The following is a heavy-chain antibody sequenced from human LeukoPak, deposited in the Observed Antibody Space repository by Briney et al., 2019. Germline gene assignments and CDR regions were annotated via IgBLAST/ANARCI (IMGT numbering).Heavy chain of an antibody. V-gene: IGHV3-30*02. D-gene: IGHD3/OR15-3a*01. CDR2: IRYDGTNK. J-gene: IGHJ3*02. Sequence: PGGSLRLSCAASGFTFSGSDMHWVRQAPGKGLEWVAFIRYDGTNKYYADSVKGRFTISRDNSKSTLYLQMNSLRAEDTAVYYCAKEDYDFVTGSHGFDIWGQGTMVTVSS. CDR3: AKEDYDFVTGSHGFDI. CDR1: GFTFSGSD.